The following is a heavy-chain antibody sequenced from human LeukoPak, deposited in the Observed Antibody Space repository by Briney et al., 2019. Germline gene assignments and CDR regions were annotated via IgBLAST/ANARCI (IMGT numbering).Heavy chain of an antibody. J-gene: IGHJ4*02. Sequence: GGSLRLSCAASGFTFSSYSMNWVRQAPGKGLEWVSSISSSSSYIYYADSVKGRFTISRDNAKNSLYLQMNSLRAEDTAVYYCARVPAYYDSSGYYYYFGYWGQGTLVTVSS. CDR1: GFTFSSYS. V-gene: IGHV3-21*01. CDR2: ISSSSSYI. CDR3: ARVPAYYDSSGYYYYFGY. D-gene: IGHD3-22*01.